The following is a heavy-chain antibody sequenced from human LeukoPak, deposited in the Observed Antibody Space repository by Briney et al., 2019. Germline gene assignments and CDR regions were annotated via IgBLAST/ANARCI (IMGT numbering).Heavy chain of an antibody. Sequence: GRSLRLSCAASGFTFDDYAMHWVRQAPGKGLEWVSGISWNSGSIGYADSVTGRFTISRDNAKNSLYLQMNSLRAEDTALYYCAKGTLPDYWGQGTLVTVSS. V-gene: IGHV3-9*01. CDR1: GFTFDDYA. J-gene: IGHJ4*02. CDR2: ISWNSGSI. CDR3: AKGTLPDY.